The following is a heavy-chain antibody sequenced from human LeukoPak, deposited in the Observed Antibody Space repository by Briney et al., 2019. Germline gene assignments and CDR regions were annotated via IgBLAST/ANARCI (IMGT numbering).Heavy chain of an antibody. D-gene: IGHD1-14*01. Sequence: GGSLRLSCAASRFTFSSYSMNWVRQAPGKGLEWVSSISSSSSYIYYADSVKGRFTISRDNAKNSLYLQMNSLRAEDTAVYYCARVGPWVNPDYYYNYMDVWGKGTTVTVSS. CDR2: ISSSSSYI. CDR3: ARVGPWVNPDYYYNYMDV. J-gene: IGHJ6*03. CDR1: RFTFSSYS. V-gene: IGHV3-21*01.